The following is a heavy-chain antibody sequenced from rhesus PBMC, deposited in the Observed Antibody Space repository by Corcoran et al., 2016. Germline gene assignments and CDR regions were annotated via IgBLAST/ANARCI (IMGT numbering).Heavy chain of an antibody. D-gene: IGHD5-42*01. CDR3: ARAPGYGGYSHFDY. J-gene: IGHJ4*01. CDR1: GGSVSSSHW. V-gene: IGHV4-65*01. CDR2: ISGSRVRT. Sequence: QVQLQESGPGLVKPSETLSLTCAVSGGSVSSSHWWSWIRQPPGKGLEWIGYISGSRVRTSYNLSLTSRVTNSTATTRNQVWLKMSAVTATDTTVYYGARAPGYGGYSHFDYWGQGVLATVSS.